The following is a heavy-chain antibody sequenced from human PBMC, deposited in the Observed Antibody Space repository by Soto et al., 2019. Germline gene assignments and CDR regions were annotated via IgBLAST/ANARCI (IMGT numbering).Heavy chain of an antibody. D-gene: IGHD7-27*01. V-gene: IGHV1-8*01. J-gene: IGHJ4*02. Sequence: QVQLVQSGAEVKKPGASVKVSCKASGYTFTSYAINWVRQTTGQGLEWMGWMNPNNGNTGYAQKFQGRVTMPRSTAVSTAYMDKSSLRSEDTAVYYCVKGPRNWGFDYWGQGTLVTVSS. CDR3: VKGPRNWGFDY. CDR2: MNPNNGNT. CDR1: GYTFTSYA.